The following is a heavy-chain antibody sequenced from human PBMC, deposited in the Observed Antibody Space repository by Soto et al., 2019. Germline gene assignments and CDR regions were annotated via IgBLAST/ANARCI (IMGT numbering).Heavy chain of an antibody. CDR1: GFIFSNYA. CDR3: AKGAEGYVVSSLDY. CDR2: ITSTGSST. J-gene: IGHJ4*02. D-gene: IGHD5-12*01. V-gene: IGHV3-23*01. Sequence: EVQLLESGGGFVQPGGSLRLSCAASGFIFSNYAMTWVRQAPGKGLEWVSAITSTGSSTYYADSVKGRFTISRDNSKNTLYQQINSLTAEDTAVYYCAKGAEGYVVSSLDYWGQGTLVTVSS.